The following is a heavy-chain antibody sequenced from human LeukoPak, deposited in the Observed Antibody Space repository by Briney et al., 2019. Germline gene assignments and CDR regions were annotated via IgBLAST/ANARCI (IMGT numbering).Heavy chain of an antibody. CDR3: ARADYSGDY. CDR1: GFTFISYE. Sequence: GGSLRLSCAASGFTFISYEMNWVRQAPGKGLEWVSYISSSGSTIYYADSVKGRFTISRDNAKNSLYLQMNSLRAEDTAVYYCARADYSGDYWGQGTLVTVSS. J-gene: IGHJ4*02. CDR2: ISSSGSTI. V-gene: IGHV3-48*03. D-gene: IGHD2-21*01.